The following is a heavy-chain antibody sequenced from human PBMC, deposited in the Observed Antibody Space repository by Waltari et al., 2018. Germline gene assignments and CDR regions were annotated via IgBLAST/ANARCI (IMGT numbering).Heavy chain of an antibody. D-gene: IGHD2-15*01. CDR1: GGTFRSYA. CDR2: IIPIFGTA. J-gene: IGHJ4*02. V-gene: IGHV1-69*13. CDR3: ARVSSGHAWGYFDY. Sequence: QVQLVQSGAEVKKPGSSVQVSCKASGGTFRSYAISWVRQAPGQGREWMGGIIPIFGTANYAQKFQGRVTITADESTSTAYMELSSLRSEDTAVYYCARVSSGHAWGYFDYWGQGTLVTVSS.